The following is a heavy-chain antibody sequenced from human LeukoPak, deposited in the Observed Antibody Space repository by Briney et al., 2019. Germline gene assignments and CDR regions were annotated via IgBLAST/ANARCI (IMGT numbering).Heavy chain of an antibody. Sequence: ASVKVSCKTSGYTFTGSFMHWVRQAPGQGPEWMGGIIPIFGTANYAQKFQGRVTITADESTSTAYMELSSLRSEDTAVYYCARGGGHGDYFDYWGQGTLVTVSS. CDR2: IIPIFGTA. D-gene: IGHD3-16*01. CDR3: ARGGGHGDYFDY. J-gene: IGHJ4*02. CDR1: GYTFTGSF. V-gene: IGHV1-69*13.